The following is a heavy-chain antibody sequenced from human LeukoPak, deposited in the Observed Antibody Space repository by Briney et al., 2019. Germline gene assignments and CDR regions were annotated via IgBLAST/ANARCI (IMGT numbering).Heavy chain of an antibody. J-gene: IGHJ6*04. V-gene: IGHV4-34*01. D-gene: IGHD2-2*01. CDR1: GGSFSGYY. CDR2: INHSGST. Sequence: PSETLSLTCAVYGGSFSGYYWSWIRQPPGKGLEWIGEINHSGSTNYNPSPKSRVTISVDTSKNQFSLKLGSVTAADTAVYYCARGRLGYCSITSCYHTRLYYYYYGMDVWGKGTTVTVSS. CDR3: ARGRLGYCSITSCYHTRLYYYYYGMDV.